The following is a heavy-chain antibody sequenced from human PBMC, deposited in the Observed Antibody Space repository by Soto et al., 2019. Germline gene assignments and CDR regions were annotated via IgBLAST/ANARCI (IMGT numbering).Heavy chain of an antibody. J-gene: IGHJ4*02. CDR1: GYTFTSYY. D-gene: IGHD4-17*01. Sequence: GASVKVSCKASGYTFTSYYMHWVRQAPGQGLEWMGIINPSGGSTSYAQKFQGRVTMTRDTSTSTVYLELSSLRSEDTAVYYCTTVAYGEYVSDYWGQGTLVTVSS. CDR3: TTVAYGEYVSDY. V-gene: IGHV1-46*01. CDR2: INPSGGST.